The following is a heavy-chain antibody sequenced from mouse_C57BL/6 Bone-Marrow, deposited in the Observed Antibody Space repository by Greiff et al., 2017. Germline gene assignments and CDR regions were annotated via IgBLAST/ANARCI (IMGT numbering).Heavy chain of an antibody. D-gene: IGHD1-1*01. V-gene: IGHV1-64*01. CDR2: IHTNSGST. CDR1: GYTFTSYW. Sequence: VQLQQPGAELVKPGASVKLSCKASGYTFTSYWMHWVKQRPGQGLEWIGMIHTNSGSTNYNEKFKSKATLTVDKSSSTAYMQLSSLTSEDSAVYYGAKEGITTVRMDWYFDVWGTGTTVTVSS. CDR3: AKEGITTVRMDWYFDV. J-gene: IGHJ1*03.